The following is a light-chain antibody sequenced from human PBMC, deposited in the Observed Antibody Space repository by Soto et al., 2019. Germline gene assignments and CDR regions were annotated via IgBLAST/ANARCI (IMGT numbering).Light chain of an antibody. CDR3: SSSTSSSTRV. CDR2: EVS. CDR1: SSDVGGYNY. V-gene: IGLV2-14*01. J-gene: IGLJ2*01. Sequence: QSVLTQPASVSGSPGQSITISCTGTSSDVGGYNYVSWYQQHPGKAPKLIIYEVSNRPSGVSNRFSGSKSGNTASLTISGLQAEDEADYYCSSSTSSSTRVFGGGTKLTVL.